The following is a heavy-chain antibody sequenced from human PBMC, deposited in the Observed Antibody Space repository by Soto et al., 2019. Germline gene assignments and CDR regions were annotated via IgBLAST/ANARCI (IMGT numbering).Heavy chain of an antibody. Sequence: SETLSLTCTVSGDCISISTYYWGWIRQPPGKGLEWIGSLSYGGSPYHNPSLKSRVTISVDTSKRQFSLKLSSVTAADTAVYYCASSGPTAINWFDPWGQGTLVTVSS. V-gene: IGHV4-39*01. D-gene: IGHD2-2*02. J-gene: IGHJ5*02. CDR2: LSYGGSP. CDR1: GDCISISTYY. CDR3: ASSGPTAINWFDP.